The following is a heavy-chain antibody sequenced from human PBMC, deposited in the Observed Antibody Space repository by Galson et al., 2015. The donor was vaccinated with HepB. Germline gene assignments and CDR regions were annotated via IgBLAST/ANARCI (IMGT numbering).Heavy chain of an antibody. CDR2: TYYRSTWYN. D-gene: IGHD6-6*01. CDR1: GDSVSNNSVA. CDR3: SRGRSSSFDY. Sequence: CAISGDSVSNNSVAWNWIRQSPSRGLEWLGRTYYRSTWYNDYAVSVKSRITINPDTSKNQFSLHLKSVTPEDTAVYYCSRGRSSSFDYWGQGTLVTVSS. V-gene: IGHV6-1*01. J-gene: IGHJ4*02.